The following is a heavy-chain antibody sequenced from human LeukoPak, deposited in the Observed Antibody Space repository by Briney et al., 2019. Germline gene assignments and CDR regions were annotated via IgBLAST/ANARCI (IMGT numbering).Heavy chain of an antibody. CDR2: IIPIFGTA. CDR3: AREGYCSGGSCLFDY. CDR1: GGTFSSYA. J-gene: IGHJ4*02. V-gene: IGHV1-69*05. D-gene: IGHD2-15*01. Sequence: GASVKVSCKASGGTFSSYAISWVRQAPGQGLEWMGGIIPIFGTANYAQKFQGRVTITTDESTSTAYMELSSLRSEDTAVYYCAREGYCSGGSCLFDYWGQGTLVTVSS.